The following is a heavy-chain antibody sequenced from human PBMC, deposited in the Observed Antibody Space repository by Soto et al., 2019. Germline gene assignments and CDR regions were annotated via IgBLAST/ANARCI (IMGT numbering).Heavy chain of an antibody. J-gene: IGHJ6*02. CDR1: GFTFSSYS. V-gene: IGHV3-21*01. Sequence: GGSLRLSCAASGFTFSSYSMNWVRQAPGKGLEWVSSISSSSSYIYYADSVKGRFTISRDNAKNSLYLQMNSLRAEDTAVYYCARDPTQDIVATNPYYYYGMDVWGQGTTVPVSS. CDR2: ISSSSSYI. D-gene: IGHD5-12*01. CDR3: ARDPTQDIVATNPYYYYGMDV.